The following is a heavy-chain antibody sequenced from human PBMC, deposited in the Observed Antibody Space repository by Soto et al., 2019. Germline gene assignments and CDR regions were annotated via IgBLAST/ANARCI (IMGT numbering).Heavy chain of an antibody. Sequence: QVQLVESGGGVVQPGRSLRLSCAASGFTFSYHALNWVRQAPGKGLEWVAVISYDGDNKYIAESVKGRFSIARDNSKNTVSLQINSPGAEDAAMYFCARGTTTAAFSAMDVWGQGTTVTVSS. CDR3: ARGTTTAAFSAMDV. J-gene: IGHJ6*02. CDR2: ISYDGDNK. CDR1: GFTFSYHA. V-gene: IGHV3-30-3*01. D-gene: IGHD2-2*01.